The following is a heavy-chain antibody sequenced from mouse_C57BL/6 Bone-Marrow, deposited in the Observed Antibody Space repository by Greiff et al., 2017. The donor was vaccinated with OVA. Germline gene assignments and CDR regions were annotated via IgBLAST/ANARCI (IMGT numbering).Heavy chain of an antibody. V-gene: IGHV1-81*01. Sequence: VKLMESGAELARPGASVKLSCKASGYTFTSYGISWVKQRTGQGLEWIGEIYPRSGNTYYNEKFKGKATLTADKSSSTAYMELRSLTSEDSAVYFCARSVITTVVEGDYAMDYWGQGTSVTVSS. CDR3: ARSVITTVVEGDYAMDY. CDR1: GYTFTSYG. D-gene: IGHD1-1*01. CDR2: IYPRSGNT. J-gene: IGHJ4*01.